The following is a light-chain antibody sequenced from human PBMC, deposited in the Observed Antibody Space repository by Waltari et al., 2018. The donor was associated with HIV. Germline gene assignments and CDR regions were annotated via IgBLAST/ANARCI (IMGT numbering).Light chain of an antibody. J-gene: IGKJ4*01. V-gene: IGKV4-1*01. CDR1: QSVLYNSNNKNY. CDR2: WAS. CDR3: QQYYSVPLT. Sequence: DIVMPQSPDSLAVSLGERATLDCNSSQSVLYNSNNKNYLAWYQHKPGQSPNLLIYWASTRESGVPDRFSGSGSGTDFTLTISSLQAEDVAVYYCQQYYSVPLTFGGGTKVEIK.